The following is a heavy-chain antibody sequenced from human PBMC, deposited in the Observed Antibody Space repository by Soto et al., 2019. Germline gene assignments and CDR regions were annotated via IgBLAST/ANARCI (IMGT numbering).Heavy chain of an antibody. CDR1: GGSFSGYY. Sequence: SETLSLTCAVYGGSFSGYYWSWIRQPPGKGLEWIGEINHSGGTNYNPSLKSRVTISVDRSKNQFSLKLSSVTAADTAVYYCARGMTTVTTLDYWGQGTMVTVSS. V-gene: IGHV4-34*01. CDR2: INHSGGT. J-gene: IGHJ4*02. CDR3: ARGMTTVTTLDY. D-gene: IGHD4-4*01.